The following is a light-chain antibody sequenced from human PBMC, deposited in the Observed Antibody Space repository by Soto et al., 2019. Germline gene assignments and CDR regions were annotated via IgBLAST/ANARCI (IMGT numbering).Light chain of an antibody. Sequence: QSALTQPRSVSGSPGQSVTISCTGTLSDVGAYNYVSWYQQHPGKAPKLMIYDVSKRPSGVPDRFSGSKSGNTASLTISGLQAEDEADYYCSSYAGTYTFDNYVFGPGTKVTVL. CDR2: DVS. CDR1: LSDVGAYNY. CDR3: SSYAGTYTFDNYV. V-gene: IGLV2-11*01. J-gene: IGLJ1*01.